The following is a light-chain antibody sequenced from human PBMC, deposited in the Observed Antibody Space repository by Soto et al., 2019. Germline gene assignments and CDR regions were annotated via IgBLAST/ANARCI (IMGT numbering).Light chain of an antibody. CDR2: GAS. V-gene: IGKV3-20*01. J-gene: IGKJ1*01. CDR3: QQYGSSPGT. CDR1: QSVSSSY. Sequence: EIVLTQSPGTLSLSPGERATLSCRASQSVSSSYLAWYQRKPGQAPRLLIYGASSRATGIPDRFSGSGSGTDFTLTISRPEPEDFAVYYCQQYGSSPGTFGQGTKVVIK.